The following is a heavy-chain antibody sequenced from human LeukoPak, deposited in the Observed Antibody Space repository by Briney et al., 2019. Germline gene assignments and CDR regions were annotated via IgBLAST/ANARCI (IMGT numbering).Heavy chain of an antibody. CDR3: ARTGYYYDSSGYYDPGFDY. CDR2: INHSGST. J-gene: IGHJ4*02. V-gene: IGHV4-34*01. Sequence: SETLSLTCAVYGGSFSGYYWSWIRHPPGKGLEWIGVINHSGSTNYNPSLKSRVTISVDTSKNQFSLKLSSVTAADTAVYYCARTGYYYDSSGYYDPGFDYWGQGTLVTVSS. CDR1: GGSFSGYY. D-gene: IGHD3-22*01.